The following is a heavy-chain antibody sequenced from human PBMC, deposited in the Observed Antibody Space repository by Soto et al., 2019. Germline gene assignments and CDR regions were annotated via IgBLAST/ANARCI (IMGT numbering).Heavy chain of an antibody. J-gene: IGHJ6*02. Sequence: SVKVSCKASGYTFTSYGISWVRQAPGQGLEWMGWISAYNGNTNYAQKLQGRVTMTIDTSTSTAYMELRSLRSDDTAVYYCARVKLDYYYYYGMDVWGQGTTVTVSS. CDR1: GYTFTSYG. V-gene: IGHV1-18*04. CDR3: ARVKLDYYYYYGMDV. CDR2: ISAYNGNT.